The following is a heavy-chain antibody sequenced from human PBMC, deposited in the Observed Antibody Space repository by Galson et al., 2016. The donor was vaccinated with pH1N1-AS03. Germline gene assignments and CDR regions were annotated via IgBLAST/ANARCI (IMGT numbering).Heavy chain of an antibody. V-gene: IGHV4-61*02. CDR3: ARAQFSNGRYWYFDL. J-gene: IGHJ2*01. CDR2: FYNSGRA. D-gene: IGHD3-16*02. Sequence: TLSLTCTVSGASISSGGLHWGWIRQTAGKGLEFIGRFYNSGRATYHPSLESRVTISVDTSKSQFSLRLRSVTAADTAVYYCARAQFSNGRYWYFDLWGRGTLAIVSS. CDR1: GASISSGGLH.